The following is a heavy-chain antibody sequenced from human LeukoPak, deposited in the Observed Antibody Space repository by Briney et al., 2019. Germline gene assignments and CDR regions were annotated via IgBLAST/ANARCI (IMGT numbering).Heavy chain of an antibody. CDR3: ARGTRHSSGWYYYIDY. CDR2: IIPIFGTA. D-gene: IGHD6-19*01. Sequence: SVKVSYKASGGTFSSYAISWVRQAPGQGLEWMGGIIPIFGTANYAQKFQGRVTITADESTSTAYMELSSLRSEDTAVYYCARGTRHSSGWYYYIDYWGQGTLVTVSS. CDR1: GGTFSSYA. J-gene: IGHJ4*02. V-gene: IGHV1-69*13.